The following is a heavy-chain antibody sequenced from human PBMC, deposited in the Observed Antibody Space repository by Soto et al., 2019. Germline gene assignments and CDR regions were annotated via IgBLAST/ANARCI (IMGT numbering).Heavy chain of an antibody. V-gene: IGHV3-64*01. CDR1: GFTFSSYA. CDR3: ARLEDTRYDSSGYYSDYYYYYGMDV. CDR2: ISSNGGST. D-gene: IGHD3-22*01. J-gene: IGHJ6*02. Sequence: EVQLVESGGGLVQPGGSLRLSCAASGFTFSSYAMHWVRQAPGKGLEYVSAISSNGGSTYYANSVKGRFTISRDNSKNTLYLQMGSLRAEDMAVYYCARLEDTRYDSSGYYSDYYYYYGMDVWGQGTTVTVSS.